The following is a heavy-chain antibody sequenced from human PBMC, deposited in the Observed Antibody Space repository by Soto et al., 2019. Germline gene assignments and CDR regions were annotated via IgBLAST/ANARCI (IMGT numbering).Heavy chain of an antibody. CDR3: AKALGITMVRGAIYYYYGMDV. D-gene: IGHD3-10*01. Sequence: PGGSLILSCAGSGFTFSSYGMHWFRQAPCKWLEWVAFISYDGSNKYYADSVKGRFTISRDNSKNTLYLQMNSLRAEDTAVYYCAKALGITMVRGAIYYYYGMDVWGQGTTVTVSS. CDR1: GFTFSSYG. V-gene: IGHV3-30*18. CDR2: ISYDGSNK. J-gene: IGHJ6*02.